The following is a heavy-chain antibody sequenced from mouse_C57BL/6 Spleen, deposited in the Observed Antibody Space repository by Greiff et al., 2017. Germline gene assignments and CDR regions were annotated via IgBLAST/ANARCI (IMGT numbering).Heavy chain of an antibody. V-gene: IGHV1-80*01. CDR2: IYPGDGDT. D-gene: IGHD1-1*01. CDR1: GYAFSSYW. CDR3: ARTITTVVATGNYFDY. J-gene: IGHJ2*01. Sequence: VKLQQSGAELVKPGASVKISCKASGYAFSSYWMNWVKQRPGKGLEWIGQIYPGDGDTNYNGKFKGKATLTADKSSSTAYMQLSSLTSEDSAVYFCARTITTVVATGNYFDYWGQGTTLTVSS.